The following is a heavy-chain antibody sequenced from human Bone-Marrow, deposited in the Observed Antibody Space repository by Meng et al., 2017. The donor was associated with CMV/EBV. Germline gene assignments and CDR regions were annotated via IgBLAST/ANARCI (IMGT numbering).Heavy chain of an antibody. D-gene: IGHD2-2*01. J-gene: IGHJ3*02. CDR2: IWYDGSKK. V-gene: IGHV3-33*06. CDR3: AKTGYCSSTSCQKPDAFYI. CDR1: GFTFSRYG. Sequence: GESLKISCSASGFTFSRYGMHWVRQAPGKGLEWVAVIWYDGSKKYYADSVKGRFTIYRDNSKNPLYLQMNRLRAEDTAVDYCAKTGYCSSTSCQKPDAFYIWGQGTMVTVSS.